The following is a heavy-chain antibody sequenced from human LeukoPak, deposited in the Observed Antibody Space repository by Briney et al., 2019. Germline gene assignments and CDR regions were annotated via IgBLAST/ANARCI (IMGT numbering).Heavy chain of an antibody. Sequence: SVKVSCKASGGTFSSYAISWVRQAPGQGLEWMGGIIPIFGTANYAQKFQGRVTITADESTSTAYMELGSLRSEDTAVYYCARAPGYSSGWYLGWGQGTLVTVSS. D-gene: IGHD6-19*01. CDR3: ARAPGYSSGWYLG. CDR1: GGTFSSYA. V-gene: IGHV1-69*13. J-gene: IGHJ4*02. CDR2: IIPIFGTA.